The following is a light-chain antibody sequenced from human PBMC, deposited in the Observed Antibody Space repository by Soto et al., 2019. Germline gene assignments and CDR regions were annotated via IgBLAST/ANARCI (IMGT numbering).Light chain of an antibody. Sequence: IVLTQSPGILSLSPGARATLSCRASQTVAYTSLAWYQQRPGQAPRLLIYGTSTRATGTPDRFIGSGSGTAVALTISRLEPEDFAVYYCQQYVTTPRPFGQGTKVE. V-gene: IGKV3-20*01. CDR1: QTVAYTS. CDR3: QQYVTTPRP. CDR2: GTS. J-gene: IGKJ1*01.